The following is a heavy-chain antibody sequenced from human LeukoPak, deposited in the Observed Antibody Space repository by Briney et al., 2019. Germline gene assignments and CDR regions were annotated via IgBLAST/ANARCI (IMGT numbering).Heavy chain of an antibody. CDR1: GYTFTSYG. V-gene: IGHV1-18*01. CDR2: ISAYNGNT. D-gene: IGHD3-10*01. CDR3: ARDLWFGETTYYYYYGMDV. Sequence: ASVKVSCKASGYTFTSYGISWVRQAPGQGLEWMGWISAYNGNTNYAQKLQGRGTMTTDTSTSTAYMELRSLRSDDTAVYYCARDLWFGETTYYYYYGMDVWGQGTTVTVSS. J-gene: IGHJ6*02.